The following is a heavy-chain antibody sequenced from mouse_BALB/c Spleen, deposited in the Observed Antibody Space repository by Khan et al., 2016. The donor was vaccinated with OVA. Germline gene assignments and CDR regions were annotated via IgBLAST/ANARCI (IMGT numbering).Heavy chain of an antibody. D-gene: IGHD2-13*01. CDR2: ISDGSTYT. CDR3: ARGHYGDPFSY. V-gene: IGHV5-4*02. Sequence: EVELVESGGGLVKPGGSLKLSCAASGFTFSDYYMYWIRQTPEKRLEWVATISDGSTYTYYPDSVKGRFTISRDNAKNSLYLQSSSMKSEDTAIYYCARGHYGDPFSYWGQGTLVTVSA. CDR1: GFTFSDYY. J-gene: IGHJ3*01.